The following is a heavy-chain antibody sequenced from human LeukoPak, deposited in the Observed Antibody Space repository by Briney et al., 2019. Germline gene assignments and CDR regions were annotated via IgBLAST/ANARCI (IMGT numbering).Heavy chain of an antibody. CDR3: ARATVGGYNQAYFDY. J-gene: IGHJ4*02. CDR2: ISAYNGNT. D-gene: IGHD5-24*01. CDR1: GYTFTSYG. Sequence: ASVKVSCKASGYTFTSYGISWVRQAPGQGLEWMGWISAYNGNTNYAQKLQGRVTMTTDTSTSTAYMELRSLRSDDTAVYYCARATVGGYNQAYFDYWGQGTLVTVSS. V-gene: IGHV1-18*01.